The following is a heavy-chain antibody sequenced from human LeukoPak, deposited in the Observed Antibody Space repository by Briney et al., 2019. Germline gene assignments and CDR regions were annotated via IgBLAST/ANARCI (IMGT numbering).Heavy chain of an antibody. CDR2: INGSGGTT. D-gene: IGHD1-1*01. V-gene: IGHV3-23*01. CDR1: GFTFSSYA. CDR3: EKDGYDYYYNYMDV. J-gene: IGHJ6*03. Sequence: PGGSLRLSCAASGFTFSSYAMSWVLQAPGKGLEWVSAINGSGGTTYYADSVKGRFTISRDNSKNTLYLQMNSLRAQDTAVYYCEKDGYDYYYNYMDVWGRGTAVTVFS.